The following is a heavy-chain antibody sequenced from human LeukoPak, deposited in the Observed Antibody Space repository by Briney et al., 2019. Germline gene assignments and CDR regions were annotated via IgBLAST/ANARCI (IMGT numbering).Heavy chain of an antibody. J-gene: IGHJ4*02. CDR1: GGSLSGYY. V-gene: IGHV4-34*01. Sequence: KPSETLSLTCAVYGGSLSGYYWSWIRQPPGKGLEWIGEINHSGSTNYNPSLKSRVTISVDTSKDQFSLKLSSVTAADTAVYYCARRFFYSSGWYGFDYWGQGTLVTVSS. D-gene: IGHD6-19*01. CDR3: ARRFFYSSGWYGFDY. CDR2: INHSGST.